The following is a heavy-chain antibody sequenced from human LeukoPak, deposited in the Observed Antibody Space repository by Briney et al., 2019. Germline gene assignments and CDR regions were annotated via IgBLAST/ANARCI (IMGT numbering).Heavy chain of an antibody. V-gene: IGHV4-39*01. J-gene: IGHJ1*01. CDR2: IYYSGST. Sequence: SETLSLTCTVSGGSISSSSYYWGWIRRPPGKGLEWIGSIYYSGSTYYNPSLKSRVTISVDTSKNQFSLKLSSVTAADTAVYYCARGVGAAGKAEYFQHWGQGTLVTVSS. D-gene: IGHD6-13*01. CDR3: ARGVGAAGKAEYFQH. CDR1: GGSISSSSYY.